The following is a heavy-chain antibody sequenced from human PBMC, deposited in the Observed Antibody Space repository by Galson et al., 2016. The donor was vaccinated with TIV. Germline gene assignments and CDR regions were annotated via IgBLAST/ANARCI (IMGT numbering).Heavy chain of an antibody. V-gene: IGHV2-70*11. CDR3: ARTPDYYGTSHSHFDH. CDR1: GFSLNTDGMC. J-gene: IGHJ4*02. D-gene: IGHD3-10*01. Sequence: PALVKPTQTVTLTCTFSGFSLNTDGMCVNWIRQPPGKALEWLARIDWDDDKYYSPFLKTRLTISKDTSKNQVVLTLTDMDPVGTATYYCARTPDYYGTSHSHFDHWGQGTLVTVSS. CDR2: IDWDDDK.